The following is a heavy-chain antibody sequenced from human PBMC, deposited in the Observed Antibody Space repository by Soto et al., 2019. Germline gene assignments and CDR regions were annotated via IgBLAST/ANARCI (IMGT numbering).Heavy chain of an antibody. D-gene: IGHD2-21*01. CDR2: IYHSGTT. CDR1: GGSIRDNW. V-gene: IGHV4-4*02. J-gene: IGHJ4*02. Sequence: QVQLQESGPGLVKPSGTLFLTCAVSGGSIRDNWWSWVRQPPGKGLEWIGEIYHSGTTYYTPSLRSLVVILVDKSASQSALTLSSVTAADTAVYYCARHVAVPRTRGFDYWGPGTLVAVSS. CDR3: ARHVAVPRTRGFDY.